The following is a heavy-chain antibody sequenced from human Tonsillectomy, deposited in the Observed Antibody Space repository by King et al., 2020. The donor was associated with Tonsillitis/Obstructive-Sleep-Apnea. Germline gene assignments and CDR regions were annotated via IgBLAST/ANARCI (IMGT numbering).Heavy chain of an antibody. J-gene: IGHJ6*03. CDR1: GGSFSDYY. CDR3: ARGRGKAYLGLYYYDYDYMDV. V-gene: IGHV4-34*01. CDR2: ISHSGST. Sequence: VQLQQWGAGLLKPSETLSLTCAVYGGSFSDYYWGWIRQPPGKGLEWIGEISHSGSTNYNPSLKSRVTISVDTSKNHFSLKLSSVTAADTAVYYCARGRGKAYLGLYYYDYDYMDVGGRGTTVTVSS. D-gene: IGHD3/OR15-3a*01.